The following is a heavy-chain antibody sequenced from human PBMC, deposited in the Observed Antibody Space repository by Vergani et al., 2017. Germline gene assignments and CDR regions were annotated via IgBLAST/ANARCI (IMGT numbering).Heavy chain of an antibody. Sequence: QVQLVQSGAEVKKPGASVKVSCKASGYTFTSYGISWVRQAPGQGLEWMGWISAYNGNTNYAQKLQGRVTMTTDTSTSTAYMELSRLRAEDTAVYYCARDRPLQDGGYYSDYWGQGTLVTVSS. CDR1: GYTFTSYG. V-gene: IGHV1-18*01. D-gene: IGHD3-3*01. CDR2: ISAYNGNT. CDR3: ARDRPLQDGGYYSDY. J-gene: IGHJ4*02.